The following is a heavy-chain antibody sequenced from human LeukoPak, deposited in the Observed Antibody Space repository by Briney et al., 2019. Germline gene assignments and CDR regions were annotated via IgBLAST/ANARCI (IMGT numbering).Heavy chain of an antibody. V-gene: IGHV4-31*03. D-gene: IGHD2-15*01. CDR3: ALGYCGGGSCYAREYFQH. Sequence: SETLSLTCTVSGGSISSGGYYWTWIRQHPGKGLEWIGYIYYSGSTYYNPSLKSRVTISVDTSKNQFPLKLSSMTAADTAVYYCALGYCGGGSCYAREYFQHWGQGTLVTVSS. J-gene: IGHJ1*01. CDR1: GGSISSGGYY. CDR2: IYYSGST.